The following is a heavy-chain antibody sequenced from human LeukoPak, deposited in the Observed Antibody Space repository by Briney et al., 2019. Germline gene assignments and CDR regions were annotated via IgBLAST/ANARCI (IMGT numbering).Heavy chain of an antibody. Sequence: PGGSLRLSCAASGFTFTSFWMTWVRQAPGKGLEWVANIKQDGSEKYYVDSVRGRFTIPRDNAKNSLYLQMNSLRAEDTAVYYCAGSGWQVYLDYWGQGTLVTVSS. CDR1: GFTFTSFW. J-gene: IGHJ4*02. D-gene: IGHD6-19*01. CDR3: AGSGWQVYLDY. V-gene: IGHV3-7*01. CDR2: IKQDGSEK.